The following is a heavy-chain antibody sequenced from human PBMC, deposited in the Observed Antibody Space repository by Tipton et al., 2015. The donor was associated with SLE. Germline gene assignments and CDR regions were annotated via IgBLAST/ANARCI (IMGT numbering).Heavy chain of an antibody. CDR1: RFTFSSSW. CDR3: ARANGVVGGQVPYWYFEV. Sequence: SLRLSCAASRFTFSSSWMTWVRQAPGKGLEWVANIKHDGSERYYVDSVKGRFTISRDNAKDSLYLQMNSLGAEDTAVYYCARANGVVGGQVPYWYFEVWGRGTLVSVSS. V-gene: IGHV3-7*01. D-gene: IGHD1-26*01. CDR2: IKHDGSER. J-gene: IGHJ2*01.